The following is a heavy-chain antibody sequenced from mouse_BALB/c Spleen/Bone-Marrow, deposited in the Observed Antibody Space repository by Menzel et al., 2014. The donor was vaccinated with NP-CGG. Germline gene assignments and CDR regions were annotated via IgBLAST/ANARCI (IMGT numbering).Heavy chain of an antibody. CDR3: ARDRGWYLDV. CDR2: IDPANGNN. D-gene: IGHD2-14*01. V-gene: IGHV14-3*02. CDR1: GFNIKDTY. J-gene: IGHJ1*01. Sequence: EVQLQQSGADLVKPGASVKLSCTASGFNIKDTYINWVRQRPEQGLEWIGRIDPANGNNKYDPKFQGKATITADTSSNTAYLQLSSLTSEDTVVYYCARDRGWYLDVWGAGTTVTVSS.